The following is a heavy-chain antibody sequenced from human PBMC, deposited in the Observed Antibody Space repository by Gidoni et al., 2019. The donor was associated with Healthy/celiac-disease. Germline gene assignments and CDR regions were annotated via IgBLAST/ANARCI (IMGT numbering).Heavy chain of an antibody. J-gene: IGHJ4*02. V-gene: IGHV4-59*01. Sequence: QVQLQESGPGLVKPSETLSLTCTASGRSISSYYWSWIRQPPGKGLEWIGYIYYSGSTNYNPSLKSRVTISVDTSKNQFSLKLSSVTAADTAVYYCARVRGSSWYLDYWGQGTLVTVSS. CDR3: ARVRGSSWYLDY. CDR2: IYYSGST. D-gene: IGHD6-13*01. CDR1: GRSISSYY.